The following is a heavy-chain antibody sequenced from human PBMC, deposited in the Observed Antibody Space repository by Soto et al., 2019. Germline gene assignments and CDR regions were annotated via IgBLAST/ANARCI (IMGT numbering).Heavy chain of an antibody. CDR1: GFIFSSYA. CDR2: ISGSSGNI. Sequence: PGGSLSLSCAASGFIFSSYAMSWVRQAPGKGLEWVSAISGSSGNIYYADSVKGRFTISRDNAKNSLYLQMNSLRAEDTAVYYCASQGVYYYDSSGYYYVQGQADAFDIWGQGTMVTVSS. D-gene: IGHD3-22*01. CDR3: ASQGVYYYDSSGYYYVQGQADAFDI. J-gene: IGHJ3*02. V-gene: IGHV3-21*01.